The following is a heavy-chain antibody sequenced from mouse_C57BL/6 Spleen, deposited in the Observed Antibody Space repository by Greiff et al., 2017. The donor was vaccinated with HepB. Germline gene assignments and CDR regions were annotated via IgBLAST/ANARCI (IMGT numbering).Heavy chain of an antibody. CDR1: GYTFTSYW. D-gene: IGHD2-12*01. J-gene: IGHJ4*01. Sequence: QVQLQQPGTELVKPGASVKLSCKASGYTFTSYWMQWVKQRPGQGLEWIGEIDPSDSYTNYNQKFKGKATLTVDTSSSTAYMQLSSLTSEDSAVYYCGRYSPYYSGMDYWGQGTSVTVSS. V-gene: IGHV1-50*01. CDR2: IDPSDSYT. CDR3: GRYSPYYSGMDY.